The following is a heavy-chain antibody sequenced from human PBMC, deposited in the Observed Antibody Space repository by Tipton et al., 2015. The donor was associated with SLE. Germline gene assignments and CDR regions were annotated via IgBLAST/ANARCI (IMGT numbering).Heavy chain of an antibody. D-gene: IGHD3-10*01. CDR3: AWEVRGVIND. J-gene: IGHJ4*02. Sequence: QLVQSGGGVVQPGRSLRLSCAASGFTFSSYGMHWVRQAPGKGLEWVAVIWYDGSNKYYADSVKGRFTISRDNSKNTLYLQMNSLRAEDTAVYYCAWEVRGVINDWGQGTLVTVSS. V-gene: IGHV3-33*01. CDR1: GFTFSSYG. CDR2: IWYDGSNK.